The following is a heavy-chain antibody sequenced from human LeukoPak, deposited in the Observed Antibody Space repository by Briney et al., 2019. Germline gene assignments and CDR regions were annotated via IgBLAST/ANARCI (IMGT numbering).Heavy chain of an antibody. J-gene: IGHJ4*02. CDR1: GYTFTGYY. CDR2: INPNSGGT. D-gene: IGHD5-18*01. CDR3: ARGSGYSYGFHMDY. Sequence: ASVKVSCKASGYTFTGYYMHWVRQAPGQGLEWMGWINPNSGGTNYAQKFQGRVTMTRDTSISTAYMELSRLRSDDTAVYYCARGSGYSYGFHMDYWGQGTLVSVSS. V-gene: IGHV1-2*02.